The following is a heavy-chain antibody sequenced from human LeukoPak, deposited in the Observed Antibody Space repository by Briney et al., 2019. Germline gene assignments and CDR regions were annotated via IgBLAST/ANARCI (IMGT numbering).Heavy chain of an antibody. CDR2: ISAYSGNT. D-gene: IGHD2-21*02. CDR3: ARDRPRAYCGGDCYPTFDY. J-gene: IGHJ4*02. Sequence: ASVKVSCKASGYTFTSYGISWVRQAPGQGLEWMGWISAYSGNTNYAPKLQGRVTMTTDTSTSTAYMELRSLRSDDTAVYYCARDRPRAYCGGDCYPTFDYWGQGTLVTVSS. CDR1: GYTFTSYG. V-gene: IGHV1-18*01.